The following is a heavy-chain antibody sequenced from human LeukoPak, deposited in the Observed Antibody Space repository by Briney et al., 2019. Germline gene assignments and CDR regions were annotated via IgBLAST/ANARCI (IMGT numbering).Heavy chain of an antibody. J-gene: IGHJ4*02. D-gene: IGHD4-11*01. CDR1: GDSVSSNSIA. CDR3: ARDSRVSNSLPLDN. Sequence: ASQTLSLTCAISGDSVSSNSIAWNWIRQSPSRGLEWLGRTYYRSKWYNDYALSVKSRITINPDTSKNQLSLQLTSVSPEDTAVYSCARDSRVSNSLPLDNWGQGTLVTVSS. CDR2: TYYRSKWYN. V-gene: IGHV6-1*01.